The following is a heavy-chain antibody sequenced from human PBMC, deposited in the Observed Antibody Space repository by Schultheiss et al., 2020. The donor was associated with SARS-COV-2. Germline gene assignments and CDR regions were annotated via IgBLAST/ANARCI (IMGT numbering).Heavy chain of an antibody. J-gene: IGHJ6*02. D-gene: IGHD3-3*01. CDR1: GFTFSGSA. CDR3: ARGGGNYYYGMDV. V-gene: IGHV3-30-3*01. CDR2: ISYDGSNK. Sequence: GGSLRLSCAASGFTFSGSAMHWVRQASGKGLEWVAVISYDGSNKYYADSVKGRFTISRDNSKNTLYLQMNSLRAEDTAVYYCARGGGNYYYGMDVWGQGTTVTVSS.